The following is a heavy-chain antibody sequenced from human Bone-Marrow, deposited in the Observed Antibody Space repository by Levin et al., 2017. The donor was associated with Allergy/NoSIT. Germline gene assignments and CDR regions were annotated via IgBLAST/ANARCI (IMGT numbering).Heavy chain of an antibody. Sequence: YCRASGFTFSSYAMHWVRQAPGKGLEWVAVISYDGSDKYYADAVKGRFTISRDNSKNTLYLQMNSLRAEDTAVYYCASPLLAVRQPFDIWGQGTMVTVSS. CDR3: ASPLLAVRQPFDI. CDR1: GFTFSSYA. D-gene: IGHD3-3*02. CDR2: ISYDGSDK. V-gene: IGHV3-30-3*01. J-gene: IGHJ3*02.